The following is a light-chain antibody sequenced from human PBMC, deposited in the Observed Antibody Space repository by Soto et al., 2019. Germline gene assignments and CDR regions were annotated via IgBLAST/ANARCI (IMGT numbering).Light chain of an antibody. V-gene: IGLV2-14*01. CDR2: EVS. J-gene: IGLJ2*01. Sequence: QSVLTQPASVSGSPGQSITISCTGTSSDVGGYDYVSWYQQHPGKAPKLMIYEVSNRPSGVSNRFSGSKSGNTASLTISGLQAEDEADYYCSSYTDSTILVFGGGTKLTVL. CDR3: SSYTDSTILV. CDR1: SSDVGGYDY.